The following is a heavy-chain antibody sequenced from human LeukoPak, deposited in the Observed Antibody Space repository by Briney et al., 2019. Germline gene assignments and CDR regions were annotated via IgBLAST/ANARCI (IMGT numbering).Heavy chain of an antibody. V-gene: IGHV3-23*01. D-gene: IGHD6-19*01. CDR3: AKKPGYSGGWYFDY. Sequence: GGSLRLSCAASGFTFSSYAMSWVRQAPGKGLEWVSAISGSGGSAYYADSVKGRFTISRDNSKNTLYLQMNSLRAEDTAVYYCAKKPGYSGGWYFDYWGQGTLVTVSS. CDR1: GFTFSSYA. CDR2: ISGSGGSA. J-gene: IGHJ4*02.